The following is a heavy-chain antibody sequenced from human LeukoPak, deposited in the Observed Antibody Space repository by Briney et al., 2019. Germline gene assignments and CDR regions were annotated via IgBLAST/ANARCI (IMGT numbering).Heavy chain of an antibody. D-gene: IGHD6-13*01. J-gene: IGHJ4*02. V-gene: IGHV3-30*02. CDR3: ARVSSSSWWALDY. CDR1: GFTFSIYG. Sequence: GGSLRLSCEASGFTFSIYGMFWVRQAPGKGLEWVAFIHFDGSEKYYADSVKGRFTISRDNSKNTLSLQMNSLRAEDTAVYYCARVSSSSWWALDYWGQGTLVTVSS. CDR2: IHFDGSEK.